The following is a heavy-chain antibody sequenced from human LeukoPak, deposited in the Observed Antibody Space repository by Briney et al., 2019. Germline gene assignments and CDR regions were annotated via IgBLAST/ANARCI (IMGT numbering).Heavy chain of an antibody. Sequence: PGGSLRLSCAASGFTVSSNYTSWVRQAPGKGLEWVSVIYSGGSTYYADSVKGRFTISRHNSKNTLYLQMNSLRAEDTAVYYCARAQRYHQNDWGQGTLVTVSS. V-gene: IGHV3-53*04. CDR2: IYSGGST. D-gene: IGHD1-14*01. CDR1: GFTVSSNY. CDR3: ARAQRYHQND. J-gene: IGHJ4*02.